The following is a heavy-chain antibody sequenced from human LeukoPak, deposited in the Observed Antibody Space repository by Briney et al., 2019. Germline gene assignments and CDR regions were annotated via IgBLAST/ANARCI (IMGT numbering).Heavy chain of an antibody. CDR2: ISSSSSYI. CDR3: AREKWAADTGWFDP. J-gene: IGHJ5*02. D-gene: IGHD6-13*01. Sequence: VRSLRLSCAASGSTFRSYSMSSGRQAPGEGRERVSSISSSSSYISYAASVKRRFTISRDNAKNSLYLQMNSLRAEDTAVYYCAREKWAADTGWFDPWGQGTLVTVSS. CDR1: GSTFRSYS. V-gene: IGHV3-21*01.